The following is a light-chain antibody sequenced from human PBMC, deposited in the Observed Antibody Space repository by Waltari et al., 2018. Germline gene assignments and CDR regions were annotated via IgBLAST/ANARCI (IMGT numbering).Light chain of an antibody. J-gene: IGLJ1*01. CDR1: IIGSTN. CDR2: YYS. CDR3: QVWDSSSDQYV. V-gene: IGLV3-21*04. Sequence: SYVLTQPPSVSVAPGETARITCGGTIIGSTNVLWYQQKPGQAPVLVIYYYSDGPSGIPERFSASNSGNTATLTITRVEAGDEADYYCQVWDSSSDQYVFGTGTTVTVL.